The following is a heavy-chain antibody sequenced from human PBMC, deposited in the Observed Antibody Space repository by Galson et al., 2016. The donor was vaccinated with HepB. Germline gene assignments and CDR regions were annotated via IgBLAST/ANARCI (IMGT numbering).Heavy chain of an antibody. Sequence: SLRLSCAASGFTFSDFGFHWVRQAPGKVLQWVAGIRYDGRNKYYADSVKSRFTISRDNSKNTVYLHMNSLRAEDTAVYYCARGLYYGSGNIFWFWGRGTLVAVSS. V-gene: IGHV3-33*01. J-gene: IGHJ4*02. CDR1: GFTFSDFG. CDR2: IRYDGRNK. CDR3: ARGLYYGSGNIFWF. D-gene: IGHD3-10*01.